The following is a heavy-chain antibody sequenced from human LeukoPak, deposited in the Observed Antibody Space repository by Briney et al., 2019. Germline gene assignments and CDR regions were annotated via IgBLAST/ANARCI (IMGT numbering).Heavy chain of an antibody. V-gene: IGHV3-73*01. J-gene: IGHJ4*02. CDR3: TTRNYYDASGYPQDYFDH. Sequence: QTGGSLKLSCAASGFTFSDFAMHWVRQASEKGLEWVGRIRSKANNYATEYAASVKGRFTISRDDSKNTAYLQMNSLKTEDTAVYYCTTRNYYDASGYPQDYFDHWGQGTLVTVPS. CDR1: GFTFSDFA. CDR2: IRSKANNYAT. D-gene: IGHD3-22*01.